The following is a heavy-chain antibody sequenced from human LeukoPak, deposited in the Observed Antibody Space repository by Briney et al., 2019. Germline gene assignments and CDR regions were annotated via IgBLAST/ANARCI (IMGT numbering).Heavy chain of an antibody. V-gene: IGHV3-23*01. Sequence: PSETLSLTCGVSGGSFSGYFWTWVRQAPGKGLEWVSGISGSGDSIYSADSVKGRFTISRDNSKNTLYLQMNSLRVEDTAVYYCAKNPTGSYLNYFHYWGQGTLVTVSS. J-gene: IGHJ4*02. D-gene: IGHD1-26*01. CDR1: GGSFSGYF. CDR2: ISGSGDSI. CDR3: AKNPTGSYLNYFHY.